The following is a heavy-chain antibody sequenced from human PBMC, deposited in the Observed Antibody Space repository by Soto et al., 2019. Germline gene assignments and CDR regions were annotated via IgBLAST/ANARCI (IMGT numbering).Heavy chain of an antibody. Sequence: KSSETLSLTCTVSGGSISSSSYYWGWIRQPPGKGLEWIGSIYYSGSTYYNPSLKSRVTISVDTSKNQFSLKLSSVTAADTAVYYCARHPFIDSNRYYYGMDVWGQGTTVTVSS. D-gene: IGHD5-18*01. V-gene: IGHV4-39*01. CDR3: ARHPFIDSNRYYYGMDV. CDR1: GGSISSSSYY. J-gene: IGHJ6*02. CDR2: IYYSGST.